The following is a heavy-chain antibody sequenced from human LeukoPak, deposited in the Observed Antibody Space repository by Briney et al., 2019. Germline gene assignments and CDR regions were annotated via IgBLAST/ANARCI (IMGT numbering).Heavy chain of an antibody. J-gene: IGHJ4*02. D-gene: IGHD3-3*01. Sequence: PGGSLRLSCAASGFTFSSYGMHWVRQAPGKGLEWVSGINWNGGSTGYADSVKGRFTISRDNSKNTLYLQMNSLRAEDTAVYYCARDGFSWYYDFWSGYFVRSSLDYWGQGTLVTVSS. V-gene: IGHV3-NL1*01. CDR1: GFTFSSYG. CDR3: ARDGFSWYYDFWSGYFVRSSLDY. CDR2: INWNGGST.